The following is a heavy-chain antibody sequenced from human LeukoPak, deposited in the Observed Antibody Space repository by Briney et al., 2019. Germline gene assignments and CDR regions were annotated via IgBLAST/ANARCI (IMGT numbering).Heavy chain of an antibody. CDR2: VNSDGSST. CDR3: ATGYITAFEI. Sequence: PGGSLRLSCAASGFTFSNYWMHWVRHAPGKGLVWVSRVNSDGSSTIYADSVKGRFTISRDNAKNTLYLQMNSLRAEDTAVYYCATGYITAFEIWGQGTMVTVSS. D-gene: IGHD5-24*01. V-gene: IGHV3-74*01. CDR1: GFTFSNYW. J-gene: IGHJ3*02.